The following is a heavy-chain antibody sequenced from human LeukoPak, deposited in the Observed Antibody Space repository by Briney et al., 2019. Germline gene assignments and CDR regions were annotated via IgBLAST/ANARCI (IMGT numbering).Heavy chain of an antibody. CDR1: GSSVNHYY. Sequence: PSETLSLTCTVSGSSVNHYYWNWLRQPPGKGLEWIGRIYTNGATNYNPSLKSRVTMSIDTSKNQFSLKLSSVTAADTAVYYCARSFREPHPAVFGYWGQGTLVTVSS. CDR2: IYTNGAT. J-gene: IGHJ4*02. CDR3: ARSFREPHPAVFGY. V-gene: IGHV4-4*07. D-gene: IGHD3-10*02.